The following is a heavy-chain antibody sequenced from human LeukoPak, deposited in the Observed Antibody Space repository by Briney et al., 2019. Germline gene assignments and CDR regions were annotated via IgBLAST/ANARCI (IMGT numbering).Heavy chain of an antibody. V-gene: IGHV3-23*01. D-gene: IGHD5-12*01. CDR2: ISGSGGSS. CDR1: GFTFSSYA. CDR3: TKHRGGWIDAFDI. Sequence: GGSLRLSCAASGFTFSSYAMTWVRQAPGKGLEWVSGISGSGGSSYSADSVKGRFTISRDNPKKTLYMQMNSLRAEDTAVYYCTKHRGGWIDAFDIWGQGTMVTVSS. J-gene: IGHJ3*02.